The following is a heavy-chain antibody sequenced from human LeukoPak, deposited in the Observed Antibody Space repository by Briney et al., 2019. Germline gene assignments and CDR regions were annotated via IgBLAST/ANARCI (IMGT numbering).Heavy chain of an antibody. D-gene: IGHD2-2*02. V-gene: IGHV1-69*04. J-gene: IGHJ4*02. CDR2: IIPIVGIL. Sequence: SVKVSCKASGGTFTSYGINWVRQAPGLGLEWMGRIIPIVGILNYAQKFQGRVTMTEDTSTDTAYMELSSLRSEDTAVYHCATNPNIVPEPAAIVPYFVVFWDQGTLVIVSS. CDR3: ATNPNIVPEPAAIVPYFVVF. CDR1: GGTFTSYG.